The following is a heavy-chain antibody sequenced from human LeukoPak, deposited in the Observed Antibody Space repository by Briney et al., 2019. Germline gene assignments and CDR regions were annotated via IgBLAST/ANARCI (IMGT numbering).Heavy chain of an antibody. CDR2: IYPGASDT. CDR3: ARRAHEKLATFDI. Sequence: VESPKISFKGSGYSFTSYWIGWVRQMPGKGLEWNGNIYPGASDTRYSPSFQAQVTISADKSISTAYLQWSSLKGADSAMYYCARRAHEKLATFDIWGQGTMVTVSS. CDR1: GYSFTSYW. V-gene: IGHV5-51*01. J-gene: IGHJ3*02. D-gene: IGHD6-6*01.